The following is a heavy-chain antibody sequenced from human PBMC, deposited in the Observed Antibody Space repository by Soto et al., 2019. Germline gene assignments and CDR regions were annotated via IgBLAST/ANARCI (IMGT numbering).Heavy chain of an antibody. V-gene: IGHV3-48*02. D-gene: IGHD5-18*01. J-gene: IGHJ1*01. CDR1: GFTLDNYN. CDR3: ARSAFGYASAMDL. Sequence: EVRLVESGGALVQPGGSLRLSCAVSGFTLDNYNMNWVRQAPGKGREWVSYIGHSTTAIYYATSVKGRFTISLAIAKGSLYLPLTDLRDADTAIYHCARSAFGYASAMDLWGQGTPVSVSS. CDR2: IGHSTTAI.